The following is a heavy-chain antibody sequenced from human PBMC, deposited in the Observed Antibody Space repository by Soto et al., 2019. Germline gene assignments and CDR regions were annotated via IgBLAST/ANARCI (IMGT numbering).Heavy chain of an antibody. CDR1: GFTFSTHA. V-gene: IGHV3-23*01. J-gene: IGHJ3*02. CDR3: AIDSCPACGGACDI. D-gene: IGHD2-15*01. CDR2: VEVGGGST. Sequence: EVQLLESGGGLVQPGGSLRLSCAASGFTFSTHAMIWVRQAPGKGLNWVSTVEVGGGSTYYTDSVKGRFTVSRDNSKNTVYLQLNPLRADDTAIYFCAIDSCPACGGACDIWGQGTMVTVSS.